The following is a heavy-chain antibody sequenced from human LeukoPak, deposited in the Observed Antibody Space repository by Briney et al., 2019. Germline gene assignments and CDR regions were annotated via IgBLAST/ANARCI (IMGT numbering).Heavy chain of an antibody. CDR3: ARDRYGILTGYWRIDAFDI. CDR2: INAGNGNT. D-gene: IGHD3-9*01. V-gene: IGHV1-3*01. J-gene: IGHJ3*02. Sequence: ASVKVSCKASGYTFSSYAIHWVRQAPGQRLEWMGWINAGNGNTKYSQKFQGRVTNTRDTSASTAYMELSSLRSEDTAVYYCARDRYGILTGYWRIDAFDIWGQGTMVTVSS. CDR1: GYTFSSYA.